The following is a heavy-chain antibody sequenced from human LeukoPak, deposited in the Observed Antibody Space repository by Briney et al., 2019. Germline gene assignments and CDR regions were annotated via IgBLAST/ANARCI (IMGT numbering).Heavy chain of an antibody. CDR3: AKSSRWFGPRQGWFDP. Sequence: PGGSLRLSCAASGFTFSSYWMSWVRQAPGKGLEWVANIKQDGSEKYYVDSVKGRFTISRDNAKKTMYLQMNSLRAEDTAVYYCAKSSRWFGPRQGWFDPWGQGTLVTVSS. V-gene: IGHV3-7*03. CDR2: IKQDGSEK. CDR1: GFTFSSYW. J-gene: IGHJ5*02. D-gene: IGHD3-10*01.